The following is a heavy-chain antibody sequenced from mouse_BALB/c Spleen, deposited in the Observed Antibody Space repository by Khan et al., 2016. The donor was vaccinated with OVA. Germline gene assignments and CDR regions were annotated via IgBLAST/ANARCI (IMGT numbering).Heavy chain of an antibody. CDR2: INPDSSTI. J-gene: IGHJ3*01. V-gene: IGHV4-1*02. D-gene: IGHD2-14*01. CDR1: GFDFSRYW. Sequence: EVQLVESGGGLVQPGGSLKLSCAASGFDFSRYWMSWVRQAPGKGLEWIGEINPDSSTINYTPSLKDKFIISRDNAKNTLYLQMSKVRSGDTALSYCASPYRYYGRAWFAYWGQGTLVTVSA. CDR3: ASPYRYYGRAWFAY.